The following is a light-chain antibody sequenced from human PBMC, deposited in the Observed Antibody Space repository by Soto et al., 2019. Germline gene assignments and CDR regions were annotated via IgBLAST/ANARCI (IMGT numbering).Light chain of an antibody. CDR3: QQYGSSPIT. V-gene: IGKV3-11*01. CDR1: QSVDKY. J-gene: IGKJ5*01. Sequence: EKVMTQSPATLSLSPRERATLSCRASQSVDKYLAWYQQKIGQAPRLLTYDASNRATGIPARFSGSGSGTDFTLTISSLEPEDFAVYYCQQYGSSPITFGQGTRLEIK. CDR2: DAS.